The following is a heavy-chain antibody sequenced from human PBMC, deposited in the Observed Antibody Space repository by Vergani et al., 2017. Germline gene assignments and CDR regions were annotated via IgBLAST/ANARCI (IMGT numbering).Heavy chain of an antibody. Sequence: QVQLVESGGGVVQPGRSLRLSCAASGFTFGSYGMHWVRQAPGKGLEWVAVIWYDGSNKYYADSVKGRFTISRDNSKNTLYLQMNSLRAEDTAVYYCARDQTGDYSDAFDIWGQGTMVTVSS. V-gene: IGHV3-33*01. CDR2: IWYDGSNK. CDR1: GFTFGSYG. CDR3: ARDQTGDYSDAFDI. D-gene: IGHD7-27*01. J-gene: IGHJ3*02.